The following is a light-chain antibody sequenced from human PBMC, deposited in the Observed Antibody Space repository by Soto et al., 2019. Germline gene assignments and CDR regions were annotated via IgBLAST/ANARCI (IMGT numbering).Light chain of an antibody. CDR2: GAS. CDR3: QQYDNWPRT. Sequence: EIVMTQSPATLSVSPGERATLSCWASQSVSSNLAWYQQKSGQAPRLLMYGASTRASGIPARFSGSGSGTEFTLTISSLQSEDFAVYYCQQYDNWPRTFGQGANVDIK. V-gene: IGKV3-15*01. CDR1: QSVSSN. J-gene: IGKJ1*01.